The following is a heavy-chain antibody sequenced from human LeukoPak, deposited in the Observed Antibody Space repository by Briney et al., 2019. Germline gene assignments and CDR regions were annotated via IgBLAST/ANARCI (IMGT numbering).Heavy chain of an antibody. CDR2: IIPIFGTA. Sequence: GASVKVSCKASGGTFSSYAVSWVRQAPGQGLEWVGGIIPIFGTANYAQKFQGRVTITTDESTSTAYMELSSLRSEDTAVYYCAKPLSEWEPYYFDYWGQGTLVTVSS. CDR3: AKPLSEWEPYYFDY. D-gene: IGHD1-26*01. CDR1: GGTFSSYA. V-gene: IGHV1-69*05. J-gene: IGHJ4*02.